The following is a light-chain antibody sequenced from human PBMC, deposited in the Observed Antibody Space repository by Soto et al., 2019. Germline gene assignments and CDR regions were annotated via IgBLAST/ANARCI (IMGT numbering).Light chain of an antibody. CDR2: DAS. CDR3: QQRSNWPWT. J-gene: IGKJ1*01. V-gene: IGKV3-11*01. Sequence: EIVLTQSPATLSLSPGERATLSCRASQSISSYLAWYQQKPGQAPRLLIYDASNRATGIPARFIGSGSGTDFTHTISSLEPEDFAVYYCQQRSNWPWTFGQGTKVEIK. CDR1: QSISSY.